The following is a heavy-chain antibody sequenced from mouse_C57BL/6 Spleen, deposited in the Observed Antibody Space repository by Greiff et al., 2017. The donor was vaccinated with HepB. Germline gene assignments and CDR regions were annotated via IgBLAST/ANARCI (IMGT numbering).Heavy chain of an antibody. CDR1: GYTFTDYN. CDR3: ARDYYGRRTGRAMDY. D-gene: IGHD1-1*01. J-gene: IGHJ4*01. V-gene: IGHV1-22*01. Sequence: VQLQQSGPELVKPGASVKMSCKASGYTFTDYNMHWVKQSPGKTLEWIGYINPNNGGTSYNQKFKGKATLTVTKSSSTAYMELRSMTPEDSAVYYCARDYYGRRTGRAMDYWGQGTTVTVAS. CDR2: INPNNGGT.